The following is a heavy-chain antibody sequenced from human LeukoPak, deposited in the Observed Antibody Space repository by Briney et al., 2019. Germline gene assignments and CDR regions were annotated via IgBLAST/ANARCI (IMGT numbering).Heavy chain of an antibody. CDR2: ISYDGSNK. D-gene: IGHD6-13*01. V-gene: IGHV3-30-3*01. J-gene: IGHJ1*01. CDR1: GFTFSSYA. Sequence: GGSLRLSCAASGFTFSSYAMSWVRQAPGQGLEWVAVISYDGSNKYYADSVKGRFTISRDNSKNTLYLQMDSLRAEDTAVYYCARDPYTYSSSWYGYFQYWGQGTLVTVSS. CDR3: ARDPYTYSSSWYGYFQY.